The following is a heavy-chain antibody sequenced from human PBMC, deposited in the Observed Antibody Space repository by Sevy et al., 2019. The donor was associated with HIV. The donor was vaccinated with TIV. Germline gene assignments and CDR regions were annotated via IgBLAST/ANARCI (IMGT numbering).Heavy chain of an antibody. V-gene: IGHV1-2*02. CDR3: ARVNPKAYSSSSLDY. J-gene: IGHJ4*02. CDR2: INPNSGGT. D-gene: IGHD6-6*01. CDR1: VYTFTGYY. Sequence: ASVKVSCKASVYTFTGYYMHWVRQAPGQGLEWMGWINPNSGGTNYAQKFQGRVTMTRDTSISTAYMELSRLRSDDTAVYYCARVNPKAYSSSSLDYWGQGTLVTVSS.